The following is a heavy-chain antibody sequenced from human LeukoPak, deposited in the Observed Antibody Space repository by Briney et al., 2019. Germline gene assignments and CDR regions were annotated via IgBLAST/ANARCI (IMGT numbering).Heavy chain of an antibody. V-gene: IGHV3-69-1*01. CDR3: ARVVELIDY. D-gene: IGHD1-26*01. CDR1: GFTFSDYY. J-gene: IGHJ4*02. CDR2: ISSSSYI. Sequence: GGSLRLSCAASGFTFSDYYMNWVRQAPGKGLEWVSSISSSSYIYYADSVKGRFTISRDNAKNSLYLQMNSLRAEDTAVYYCARVVELIDYWGQGTLVTVSS.